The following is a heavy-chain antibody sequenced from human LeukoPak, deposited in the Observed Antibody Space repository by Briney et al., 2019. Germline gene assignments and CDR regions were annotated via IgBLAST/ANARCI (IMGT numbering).Heavy chain of an antibody. V-gene: IGHV1-46*01. Sequence: ASVKVSCKASGYTFTSYYMHWVRQAPGQGLEWMGIINPSGGSTSYAQKFQGRVTMTRDMSTSTVYMELSSLRSEDTAVYYCARGGAPRSSITIFGVVIIKGGYFDYWGQGTLVTVSS. J-gene: IGHJ4*02. CDR3: ARGGAPRSSITIFGVVIIKGGYFDY. CDR1: GYTFTSYY. D-gene: IGHD3-3*01. CDR2: INPSGGST.